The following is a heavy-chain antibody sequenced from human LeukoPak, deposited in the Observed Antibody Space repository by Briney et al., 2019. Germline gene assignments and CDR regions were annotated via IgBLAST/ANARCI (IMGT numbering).Heavy chain of an antibody. CDR3: AKRLTIVVVPAAPWAFDI. V-gene: IGHV3-23*01. Sequence: GGFLRLSCAASGFTFSSYSMNWVRQAPGKGLEWVSAISGSGGSTYYADSVKGRFTISRDNSKNTLYLQMNSLRAEDTAVYYCAKRLTIVVVPAAPWAFDIWGQGTMVTVSS. D-gene: IGHD2-2*01. CDR2: ISGSGGST. J-gene: IGHJ3*02. CDR1: GFTFSSYS.